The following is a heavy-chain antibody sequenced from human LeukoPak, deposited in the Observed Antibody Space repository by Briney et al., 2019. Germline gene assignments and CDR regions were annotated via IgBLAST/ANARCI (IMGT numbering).Heavy chain of an antibody. V-gene: IGHV4-34*01. J-gene: IGHJ6*03. Sequence: SETLSLTCAVYGRSFSGYYWSWIRQPPGKGLEWIGEINHSGSTNYNPSLKSRVTISVDTSKNQFSLKLSSVTAADTAVYYCARGQGYSYGYVHYYYYMDVWGKGTTVTVSS. CDR2: INHSGST. D-gene: IGHD5-18*01. CDR3: ARGQGYSYGYVHYYYYMDV. CDR1: GRSFSGYY.